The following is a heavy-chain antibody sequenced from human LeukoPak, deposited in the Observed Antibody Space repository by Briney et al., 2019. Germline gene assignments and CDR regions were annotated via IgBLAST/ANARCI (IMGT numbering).Heavy chain of an antibody. CDR3: ARDRRYSYGYYYYYYMDV. V-gene: IGHV1-2*02. Sequence: GASVKVSCKASGYTFTGCYMHWVRQAPGQGLEWMGWINPNSGGTNYAQKFQGRVTMTRDTSISTAYMELSRLRSDDTAVYYCARDRRYSYGYYYYYYMDVWGKGTTVTVSS. J-gene: IGHJ6*03. CDR2: INPNSGGT. D-gene: IGHD5-18*01. CDR1: GYTFTGCY.